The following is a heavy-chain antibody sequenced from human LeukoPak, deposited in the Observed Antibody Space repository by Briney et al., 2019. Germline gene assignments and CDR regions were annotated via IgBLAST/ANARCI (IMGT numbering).Heavy chain of an antibody. V-gene: IGHV4-39*01. CDR3: AMTYYYDSSLHYFDY. D-gene: IGHD3-22*01. CDR1: GGSISSSNYC. CDR2: IYYSGST. Sequence: SETLSLTCTVPGGSISSSNYCWGWIRQPPGKGLEWIGSIYYSGSTYYNPSLKSRVTISVDTSKNQFSLKLSSVTAADTAVYYCAMTYYYDSSLHYFDYWGQGTLVTVSS. J-gene: IGHJ4*02.